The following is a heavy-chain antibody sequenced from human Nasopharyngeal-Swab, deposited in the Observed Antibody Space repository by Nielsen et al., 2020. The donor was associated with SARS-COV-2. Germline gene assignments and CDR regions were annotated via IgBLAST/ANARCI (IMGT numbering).Heavy chain of an antibody. V-gene: IGHV3-9*01. J-gene: IGHJ4*02. D-gene: IGHD6-19*01. CDR1: GFSVSYNY. Sequence: SLKISCEVSGFSVSYNYMSWVRQAPGKGLEWVSGLSWNSGSIGYADSVKGRFTISRDNAKNSLYLQMNSLRAEDTALYYCAKDISPLIAVAGYFDYWGQGTLVTVSS. CDR3: AKDISPLIAVAGYFDY. CDR2: LSWNSGSI.